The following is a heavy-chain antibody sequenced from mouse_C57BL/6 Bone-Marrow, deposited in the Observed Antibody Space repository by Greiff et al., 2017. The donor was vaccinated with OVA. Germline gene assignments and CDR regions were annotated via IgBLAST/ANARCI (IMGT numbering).Heavy chain of an antibody. J-gene: IGHJ3*01. D-gene: IGHD2-2*01. CDR3: TTNLLWLRRRAY. CDR2: IDPENGDT. Sequence: EVQLQQSGAELVRPGASVKLSCTASGFNIKDDYMHWVKQRPEQGLEWIGWIDPENGDTEYASKFQGKATITADTSSNTAHLQLSSLTSEDTAVYYCTTNLLWLRRRAYWGQGTLVTVSA. V-gene: IGHV14-4*01. CDR1: GFNIKDDY.